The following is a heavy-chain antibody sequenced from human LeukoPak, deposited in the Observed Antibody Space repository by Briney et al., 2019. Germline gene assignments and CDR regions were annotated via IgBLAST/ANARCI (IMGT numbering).Heavy chain of an antibody. Sequence: SETLSLTCTVSVGSISSYYWSWIRQPPGKGLEWIGYIYYSGSTNYNPSLKSRVTISVDTSKNQFSLKLSSVTAADTAVYYCASGGRMMEWLQFNYWGQGTLVTVSS. CDR2: IYYSGST. CDR3: ASGGRMMEWLQFNY. CDR1: VGSISSYY. V-gene: IGHV4-59*08. D-gene: IGHD5-24*01. J-gene: IGHJ4*02.